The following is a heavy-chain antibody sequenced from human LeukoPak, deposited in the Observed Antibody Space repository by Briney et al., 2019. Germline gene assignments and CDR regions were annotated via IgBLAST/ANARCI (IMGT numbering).Heavy chain of an antibody. V-gene: IGHV3-9*01. J-gene: IGHJ3*02. CDR3: AKALSGLERPFDM. D-gene: IGHD1-1*01. CDR2: ISWNSAYI. CDR1: GFTFDDYA. Sequence: PGGSLRLSCAVSGFTFDDYAMHWVRQAPGKGLEWVSGISWNSAYIGYADSVKGRFTISRDNAKNSLYLQMNSLRPEDTAFYYCAKALSGLERPFDMWGQGTMVTVSS.